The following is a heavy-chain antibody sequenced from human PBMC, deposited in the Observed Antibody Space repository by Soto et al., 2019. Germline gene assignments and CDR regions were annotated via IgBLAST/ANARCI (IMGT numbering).Heavy chain of an antibody. D-gene: IGHD5-18*01. CDR2: ISGSGGST. V-gene: IGHV3-23*01. CDR1: GFTFSSYA. CDR3: ANGGGSGGYSYGGFDY. Sequence: EVQLLESGGGLVQPGGSLRLSCAASGFTFSSYAMSWVRQAPGKGLEWVSAISGSGGSTYYADSVKGRFTISRDNSKNPLYLQMNSLRAEDTAVYYCANGGGSGGYSYGGFDYWGQGTLVTVCS. J-gene: IGHJ4*02.